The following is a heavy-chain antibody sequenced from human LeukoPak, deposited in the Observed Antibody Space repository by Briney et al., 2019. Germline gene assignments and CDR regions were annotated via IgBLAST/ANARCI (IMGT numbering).Heavy chain of an antibody. CDR1: GYTFTDYY. V-gene: IGHV1-2*02. CDR2: INPNSGGT. CDR3: AREYILTAYYGDY. D-gene: IGHD3-9*01. Sequence: ASVKVSCKASGYTFTDYYMHWVRQAPGQGLEWMGWINPNSGGTNYAQKFQGRVTMTRDTSISTAYVELSRLRSDDTAVYYCAREYILTAYYGDYWGQGTLVTVSS. J-gene: IGHJ4*02.